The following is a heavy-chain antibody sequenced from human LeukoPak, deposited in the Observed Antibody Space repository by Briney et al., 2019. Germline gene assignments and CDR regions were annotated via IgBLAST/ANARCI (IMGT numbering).Heavy chain of an antibody. V-gene: IGHV3-48*02. Sequence: GSLRLSCVASGFTFSYYSMNWVRQAPGKGLEWVSYINSISGEIWYADSVKGRFTISRDDAKNSLYLQMNSLRDEDTAVYYCARDHGYAFDYWGQGTLVTVSS. J-gene: IGHJ4*02. CDR2: INSISGEI. D-gene: IGHD5-12*01. CDR3: ARDHGYAFDY. CDR1: GFTFSYYS.